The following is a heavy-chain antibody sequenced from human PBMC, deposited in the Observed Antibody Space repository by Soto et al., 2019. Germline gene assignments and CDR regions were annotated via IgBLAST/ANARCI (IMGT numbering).Heavy chain of an antibody. CDR1: GFSLSTSGMC. D-gene: IGHD3-10*01. V-gene: IGHV2-70*01. CDR3: ARIRLTMVRGVITNNWFDP. Sequence: SGPTLVNPTQTLTLTCTFSGFSLSTSGMCVSWIRQPPGKALEWLAFIDWDDDKYYSTSLKTRLTISKDTSKNQVVLTMTNMDPVDTATYYCARIRLTMVRGVITNNWFDPWGQGTLVTVSS. J-gene: IGHJ5*02. CDR2: IDWDDDK.